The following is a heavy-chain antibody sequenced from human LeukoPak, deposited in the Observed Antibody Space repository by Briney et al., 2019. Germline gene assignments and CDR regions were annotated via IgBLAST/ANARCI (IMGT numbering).Heavy chain of an antibody. Sequence: PGGSLRLSCAASGFSFSGSAIHWVRQSSGKGLEWVGHIDKKANFYATAFAASVEGRFTISRDDSRNTAYLQMTSLKTEDTALYYCTRDSGTYNWLDPWGQGTLVIVSS. D-gene: IGHD1-26*01. CDR1: GFSFSGSA. CDR3: TRDSGTYNWLDP. CDR2: IDKKANFYAT. J-gene: IGHJ5*02. V-gene: IGHV3-73*01.